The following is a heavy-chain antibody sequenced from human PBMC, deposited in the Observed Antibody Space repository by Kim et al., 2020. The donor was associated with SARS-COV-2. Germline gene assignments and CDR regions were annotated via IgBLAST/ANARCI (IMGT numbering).Heavy chain of an antibody. J-gene: IGHJ4*02. V-gene: IGHV3-23*01. Sequence: GGSLRLSCAASGFTFSTYAMSWVRQAPRRGLEWVSTITGNGAATYYADSVRGRFTISRDNSKNTLSLQMNSLRAEDTALYYCAKTGQLDYWGQGTLFTVSS. CDR3: AKTGQLDY. CDR1: GFTFSTYA. CDR2: ITGNGAAT. D-gene: IGHD6-13*01.